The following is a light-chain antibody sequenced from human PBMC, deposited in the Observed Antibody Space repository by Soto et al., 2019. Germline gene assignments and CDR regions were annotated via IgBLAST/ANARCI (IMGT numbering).Light chain of an antibody. CDR2: DAS. CDR1: PSVSTY. Sequence: EIVLTQSPATLSLSPGERATLSCRASPSVSTYLAWYQTKPGQDPRILIYDASNRATGIPARFSGSGSGTDFTLTISSLEPEDFAVYECQQRTNWTLTVGGGTKVDIK. V-gene: IGKV3-11*01. CDR3: QQRTNWTLT. J-gene: IGKJ4*01.